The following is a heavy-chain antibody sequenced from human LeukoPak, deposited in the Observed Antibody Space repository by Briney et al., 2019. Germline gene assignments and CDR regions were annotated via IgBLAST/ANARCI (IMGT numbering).Heavy chain of an antibody. J-gene: IGHJ4*02. CDR3: AREYSSGWFYFDY. D-gene: IGHD6-19*01. Sequence: SETLSLTCVVSGGSVSGYYWGWIRQPPGRGLEWIGYVYYSGSTNYNPSFKSRVTISVDTSKNRFSLRLSSVTAADTAMYYCAREYSSGWFYFDYWGQGALVTVSS. CDR2: VYYSGST. V-gene: IGHV4-59*02. CDR1: GGSVSGYY.